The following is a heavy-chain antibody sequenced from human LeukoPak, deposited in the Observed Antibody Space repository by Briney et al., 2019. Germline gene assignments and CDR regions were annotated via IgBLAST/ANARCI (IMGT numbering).Heavy chain of an antibody. Sequence: SETLSLTCTVSGASISTGSSYWSWIRQPAGEGLEWIGRIHNSGSTNYNPSLNSRVTISVDTSKNQVSLKLTSVTAADTAVYYCARGGTTALDGDLYNWFDPWGQGTLVTVSS. CDR3: ARGGTTALDGDLYNWFDP. J-gene: IGHJ5*02. CDR1: GASISTGSSY. V-gene: IGHV4-61*02. D-gene: IGHD4-11*01. CDR2: IHNSGST.